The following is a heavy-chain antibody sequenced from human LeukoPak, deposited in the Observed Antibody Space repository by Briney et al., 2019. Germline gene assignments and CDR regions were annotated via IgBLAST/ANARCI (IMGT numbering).Heavy chain of an antibody. J-gene: IGHJ6*02. CDR3: ATVKGSSSWNYYYYYGMDV. CDR2: FDPEDGET. CDR1: GYTLTELS. Sequence: ASVKVSCKVSGYTLTELSMHWVRQAPGKGLEWMGGFDPEDGETIYAQKFQGRVTMTEDTSTDTAYMELSSLRSEDTAVYYCATVKGSSSWNYYYYYGMDVWGQGTTVTVSS. V-gene: IGHV1-24*01. D-gene: IGHD6-13*01.